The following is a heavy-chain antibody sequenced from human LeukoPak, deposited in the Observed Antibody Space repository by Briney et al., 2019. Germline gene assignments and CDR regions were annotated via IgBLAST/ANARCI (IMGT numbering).Heavy chain of an antibody. D-gene: IGHD3-3*01. J-gene: IGHJ4*02. CDR2: INPSGGST. Sequence: ASVKVSCKASGYTFTSYYMHWVRQAPGQGLEWMGIINPSGGSTSYAQKFQGSVTMTRDMSTSTVYMELSSLRSEDTAVYYCARGGKAIFGVVIFRGPRRDYFDYWGQGTLVTVSS. V-gene: IGHV1-46*01. CDR1: GYTFTSYY. CDR3: ARGGKAIFGVVIFRGPRRDYFDY.